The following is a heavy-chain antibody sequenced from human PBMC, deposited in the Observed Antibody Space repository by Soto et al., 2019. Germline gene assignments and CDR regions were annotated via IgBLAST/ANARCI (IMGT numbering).Heavy chain of an antibody. J-gene: IGHJ4*02. CDR3: AKYMKWGGMTTIHYFDS. V-gene: IGHV3-9*02. D-gene: IGHD4-17*01. Sequence: EVQLVESGGGLVQPGRSLRLSCVASGFTADDYALHWVRQAPGKGLEWVSGISSNSDTIHYADSVKGRFTISRDNAKNTRFLQMNSLRPEDTAVYYCAKYMKWGGMTTIHYFDSWGQGTLVTVSS. CDR2: ISSNSDTI. CDR1: GFTADDYA.